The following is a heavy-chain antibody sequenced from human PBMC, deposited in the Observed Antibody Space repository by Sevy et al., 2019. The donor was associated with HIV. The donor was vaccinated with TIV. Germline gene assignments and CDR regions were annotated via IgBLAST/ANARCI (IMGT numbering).Heavy chain of an antibody. D-gene: IGHD6-19*01. J-gene: IGHJ6*02. CDR2: IIPIVGRV. CDR3: TRRDQSIALAGPVRHYYGMDV. CDR1: GGTFSSYV. V-gene: IGHV1-69*04. Sequence: ASVKVSCRASGGTFSSYVISWVRQAPGQGLEWMGRIIPIVGRVNYAQKFQDRVTMTADKSTSTVYMELWSLRPDDTAVYVWTRRDQSIALAGPVRHYYGMDVWGQGTTVTVSS.